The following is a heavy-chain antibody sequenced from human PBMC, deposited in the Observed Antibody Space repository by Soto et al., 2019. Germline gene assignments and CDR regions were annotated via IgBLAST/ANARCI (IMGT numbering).Heavy chain of an antibody. CDR3: ARIPRGSYFDY. V-gene: IGHV4-39*01. CDR1: GGSISSSSHY. J-gene: IGHJ4*02. Sequence: QLQLQESGPGLVKPSETLSLTCTVSGGSISSSSHYWGWIRQPPGKGLEWIGTMFYSGSTYYNPSHKSRVTSPVDTSKNQFSLKLSSVTAADTAVYYCARIPRGSYFDYWGQGTLVTVSS. CDR2: MFYSGST. D-gene: IGHD1-26*01.